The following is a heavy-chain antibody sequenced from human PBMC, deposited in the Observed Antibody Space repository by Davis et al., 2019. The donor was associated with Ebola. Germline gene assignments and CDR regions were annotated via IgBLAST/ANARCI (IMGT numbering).Heavy chain of an antibody. CDR3: ARGFGYCSGGSCYPGSMDV. V-gene: IGHV3-66*01. J-gene: IGHJ6*02. CDR1: GFTVSSNY. D-gene: IGHD2-15*01. CDR2: IYSGGST. Sequence: GESLKISCAASGFTVSSNYMSWVRQAPGKGLEWVSVIYSGGSTYYADSVKGRFTISRDNSKNTLYLQMNSLRAEDTAVYYCARGFGYCSGGSCYPGSMDVWGQGTTVTVSS.